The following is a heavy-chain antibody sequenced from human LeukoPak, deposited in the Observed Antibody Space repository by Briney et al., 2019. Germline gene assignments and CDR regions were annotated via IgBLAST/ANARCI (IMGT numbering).Heavy chain of an antibody. D-gene: IGHD5-18*01. V-gene: IGHV3-7*01. J-gene: IGHJ4*02. CDR2: IKLGEYER. CDR3: ARVQYTALVYSPHFDN. Sequence: PGGSLRLSCAASGFSFSSYWMTWVRQAPGKGLEWVASIKLGEYERSYVDSVKGRFTISRDNAKSSLYLEMNSPGAEDTAMYFCARVQYTALVYSPHFDNWGQGILVTVS. CDR1: GFSFSSYW.